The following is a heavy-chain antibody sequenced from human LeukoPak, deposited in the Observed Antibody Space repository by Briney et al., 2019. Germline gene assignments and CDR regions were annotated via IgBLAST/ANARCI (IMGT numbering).Heavy chain of an antibody. CDR1: GFTFSNYV. Sequence: GGSLRLSCAVSGFTFSNYVMIWVRQAPGQGLEWLSSISSTSTYIYYAASVKGRFTISRGNAKNSLYLQIHSLRAEDTAMYFCATDYGYYFDYWGQGTLVAVSS. CDR2: ISSTSTYI. V-gene: IGHV3-21*01. D-gene: IGHD4-17*01. CDR3: ATDYGYYFDY. J-gene: IGHJ4*02.